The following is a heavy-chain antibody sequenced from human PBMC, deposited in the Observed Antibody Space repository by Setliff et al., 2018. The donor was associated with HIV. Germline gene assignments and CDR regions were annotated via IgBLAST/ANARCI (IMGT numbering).Heavy chain of an antibody. CDR3: ARDRVMSAVKFWYFDL. D-gene: IGHD2-8*01. V-gene: IGHV4-59*01. CDR1: GGSITGYY. J-gene: IGHJ2*01. CDR2: IYYSGNT. Sequence: SETLSLTCTVSGGSITGYYWSWIRQPPGKGLEWIGWIYYSGNTRYNPSLKSRVTISLDTSKNRFSLQLTSVTAADTAVYYCARDRVMSAVKFWYFDLWGRGTLVTVSS.